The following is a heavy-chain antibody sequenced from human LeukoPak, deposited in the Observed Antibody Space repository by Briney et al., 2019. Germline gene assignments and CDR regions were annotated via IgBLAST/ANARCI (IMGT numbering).Heavy chain of an antibody. CDR3: ARHSGHSSTNDAFDI. J-gene: IGHJ3*02. V-gene: IGHV4-59*01. CDR2: MYSGGTT. CDR1: DGSINGYY. Sequence: SETLSLTYTVSDGSINGYYWSWIRQPPGKGLDWIGYMYSGGTTNYSPSLKSRVTISEDMSKNQFSLKLTSVTAADTAVYYCARHSGHSSTNDAFDIWGQGTMVIVSS. D-gene: IGHD6-13*01.